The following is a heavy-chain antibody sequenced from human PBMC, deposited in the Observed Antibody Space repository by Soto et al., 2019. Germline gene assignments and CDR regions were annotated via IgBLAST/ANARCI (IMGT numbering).Heavy chain of an antibody. J-gene: IGHJ4*02. Sequence: PGGSLRLSCAASGFTFSNYAMSWVRQAPGKGLQWVSTISSSGYRTYYADSVKGRFTISRDNAKNSLYLQMNSLRAEDTAVYYCARDAPRDYVWGSYNYWGQGTLVTVSS. CDR3: ARDAPRDYVWGSYNY. CDR1: GFTFSNYA. CDR2: ISSSGYRT. D-gene: IGHD3-16*01. V-gene: IGHV3-21*01.